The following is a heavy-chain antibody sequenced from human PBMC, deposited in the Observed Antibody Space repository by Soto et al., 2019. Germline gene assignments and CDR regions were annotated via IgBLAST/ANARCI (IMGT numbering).Heavy chain of an antibody. V-gene: IGHV3-7*05. Sequence: EVQLVESGGGLVQPGGSLRLSCAASGFTFSRHWMSWVRQAPGKGLEWVAIIRQDGGEKSYVDSVKGRFTISRDNAQNSLYLQMNGRRSEDTAVYYCTRLSAEHYSGPLDYWGHGTLVTVSS. CDR3: TRLSAEHYSGPLDY. CDR2: IRQDGGEK. D-gene: IGHD1-26*01. CDR1: GFTFSRHW. J-gene: IGHJ4*01.